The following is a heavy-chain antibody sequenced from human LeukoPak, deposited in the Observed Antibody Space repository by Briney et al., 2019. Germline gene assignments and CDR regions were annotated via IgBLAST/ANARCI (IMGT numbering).Heavy chain of an antibody. Sequence: GGSLRLSCAASGFTFSSYSMNWVRQAPGKGLEWVSSISSSSSYIYYADSVKGRFTISRDNAKNSLYLQMNSLRAEDTAVYYCARAPVGGTPYDFWSGLSPGLFDYWGQGTLVTVSS. V-gene: IGHV3-21*01. CDR1: GFTFSSYS. J-gene: IGHJ4*02. D-gene: IGHD3-3*01. CDR2: ISSSSSYI. CDR3: ARAPVGGTPYDFWSGLSPGLFDY.